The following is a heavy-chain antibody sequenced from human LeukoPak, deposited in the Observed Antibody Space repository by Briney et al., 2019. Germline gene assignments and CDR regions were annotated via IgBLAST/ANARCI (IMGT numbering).Heavy chain of an antibody. V-gene: IGHV4-39*07. Sequence: SETLSLTCTVSGGSISSSSYYWGWICQPPGKGLEWIGSIYYSGSTYYNPSLKSRVTISVDTSKNQFSLKLSSVTAADTAVYYCARVDGDHDAFDIWGQGTMVTVSS. J-gene: IGHJ3*02. CDR3: ARVDGDHDAFDI. CDR1: GGSISSSSYY. CDR2: IYYSGST. D-gene: IGHD4-17*01.